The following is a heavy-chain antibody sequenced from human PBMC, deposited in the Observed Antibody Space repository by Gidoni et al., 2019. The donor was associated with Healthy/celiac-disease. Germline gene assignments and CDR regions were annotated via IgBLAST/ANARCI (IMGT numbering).Heavy chain of an antibody. CDR2: INHSGST. D-gene: IGHD3-3*01. Sequence: QVQLQQWGAGLFKPSETLSLTCPVYGGSFSGYYCRWIRQPPGKGLEWIGEINHSGSTNYNPSLKSRVTISVDTSKNQFSLKLSSVTAADTAVYYCARGPYYDFWSGYYISGWFDPWGQGTLVTVSS. CDR1: GGSFSGYY. J-gene: IGHJ5*02. CDR3: ARGPYYDFWSGYYISGWFDP. V-gene: IGHV4-34*01.